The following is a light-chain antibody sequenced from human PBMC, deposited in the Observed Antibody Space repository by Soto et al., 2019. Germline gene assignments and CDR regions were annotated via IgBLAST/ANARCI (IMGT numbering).Light chain of an antibody. Sequence: NFMLTQPHSVSESPGKTLSISCTRSSGSIANNYVQWYQQRPGSAPTTVIYENNQRLSGVPDRFSGSTDGSSNSASLTISGLQTEDEADYYCQSYDSDLVVFGGGTKSPS. J-gene: IGLJ2*01. CDR1: SGSIANNY. CDR3: QSYDSDLVV. CDR2: ENN. V-gene: IGLV6-57*04.